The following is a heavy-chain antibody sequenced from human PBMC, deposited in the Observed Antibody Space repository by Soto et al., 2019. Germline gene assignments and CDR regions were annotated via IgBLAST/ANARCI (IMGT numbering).Heavy chain of an antibody. Sequence: GASVKVSCKASGYTFTGYYMHWVRQAPGQGLEWMGWINPNSGGTNYAQKFQGWVTMTRDTSISTAYMEVTRLRSDDTAVYFCARGVDLVLVSELGSKLRYFDWYTYWGQGTQVTVSS. CDR3: ARGVDLVLVSELGSKLRYFDWYTY. CDR2: INPNSGGT. V-gene: IGHV1-2*04. D-gene: IGHD3-9*01. J-gene: IGHJ4*02. CDR1: GYTFTGYY.